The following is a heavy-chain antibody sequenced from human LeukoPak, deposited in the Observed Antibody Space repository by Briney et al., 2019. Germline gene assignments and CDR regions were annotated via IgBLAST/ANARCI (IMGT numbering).Heavy chain of an antibody. CDR3: ARDWSGPFGVVTPFEPTFDY. J-gene: IGHJ4*02. D-gene: IGHD3-3*01. Sequence: ASVKVSCKASGYTFTSYGISWVRQAPGQGLERMGWISAYNGNTNYAQKLQGRVTMTTDTSTSTAYMELRSLRSDDTAVYYCARDWSGPFGVVTPFEPTFDYWGQGTLVTVSS. V-gene: IGHV1-18*01. CDR1: GYTFTSYG. CDR2: ISAYNGNT.